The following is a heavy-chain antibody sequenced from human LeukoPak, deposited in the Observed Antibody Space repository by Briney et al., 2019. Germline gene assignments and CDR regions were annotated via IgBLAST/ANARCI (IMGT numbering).Heavy chain of an antibody. CDR2: IKEDGSEK. Sequence: GGSLRLSCAASGFTFSSYWMSWVRQAPGKGLEWVANIKEDGSEKYYVDSVKGRFTISRDNAKNSLYLQMKSLRAEDTAVYYCAKAAAAAGWLLYYFDYWGQGTLVTVSS. CDR1: GFTFSSYW. V-gene: IGHV3-7*03. D-gene: IGHD6-13*01. CDR3: AKAAAAAGWLLYYFDY. J-gene: IGHJ4*02.